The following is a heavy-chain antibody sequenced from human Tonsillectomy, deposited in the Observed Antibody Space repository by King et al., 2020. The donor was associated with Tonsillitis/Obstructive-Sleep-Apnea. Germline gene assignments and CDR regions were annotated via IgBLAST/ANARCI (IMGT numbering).Heavy chain of an antibody. V-gene: IGHV3-23*04. CDR1: GFTFRSYG. Sequence: VQLVESGGGFVQPGGSLRLSCAGSGFTFRSYGMSWVRQAPGKGLEWVSGIGGSGSSPTYADSVKGRFTISRDNSNNTLYLQMNSLRAEDTALYYCAKDLWCGFLVPLDNWGQGTLVTVSS. J-gene: IGHJ4*02. D-gene: IGHD3-3*01. CDR3: AKDLWCGFLVPLDN. CDR2: IGGSGSSP.